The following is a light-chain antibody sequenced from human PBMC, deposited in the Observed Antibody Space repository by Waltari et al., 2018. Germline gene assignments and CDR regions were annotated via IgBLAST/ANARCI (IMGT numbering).Light chain of an antibody. J-gene: IGKJ1*01. CDR3: QQYNDWPRT. CDR2: GAS. Sequence: EIVMTQSPATLSVSPGERATLSCSASQRVSSNLAWYQQKPGQSPRLLIYGASTRATCIASRFSGSGSGTEFTLTISSLQSEDFALYYCQQYNDWPRTFGQGTKVEI. CDR1: QRVSSN. V-gene: IGKV3-15*01.